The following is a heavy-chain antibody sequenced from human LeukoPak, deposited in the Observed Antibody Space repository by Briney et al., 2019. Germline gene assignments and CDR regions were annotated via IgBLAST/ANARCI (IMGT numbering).Heavy chain of an antibody. D-gene: IGHD3-3*01. V-gene: IGHV4-39*01. J-gene: IGHJ4*02. CDR1: GGAPSSSSSY. CDR3: ARHASDFWSGYPEYYFDY. Sequence: LETLSPTCTVSGGAPSSSSSYWGWVRPPPGKGLGWVGSIYYCWSTYYNPSLKIPVTISVHTSKNQFSLRLSSVTAADTAVYYCARHASDFWSGYPEYYFDYWGQGTLVTVSS. CDR2: IYYCWST.